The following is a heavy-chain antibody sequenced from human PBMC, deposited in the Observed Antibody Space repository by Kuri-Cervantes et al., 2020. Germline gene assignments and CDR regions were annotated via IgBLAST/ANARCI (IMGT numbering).Heavy chain of an antibody. CDR1: GASFSGYY. Sequence: ESLKISCAVYGASFSGYYWSWIRQPPGKGLEWIGEINHSGSTNYNPSLKSRVTISVDTSKNQFSLKLSSVTAADTAVYYCARGWPQRPFDYWGQGTLVTVSS. V-gene: IGHV4-34*01. J-gene: IGHJ4*02. CDR3: ARGWPQRPFDY. CDR2: INHSGST. D-gene: IGHD5-12*01.